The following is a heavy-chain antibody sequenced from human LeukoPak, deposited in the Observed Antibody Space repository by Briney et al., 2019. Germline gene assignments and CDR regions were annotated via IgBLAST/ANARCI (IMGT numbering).Heavy chain of an antibody. CDR3: ARHDYGGNSGDY. J-gene: IGHJ4*02. CDR2: IGTSSSTI. CDR1: GFTFSSYS. Sequence: PGGSLRLSCAASGFTFSSYSMNWVRQAPGKGLEWVSNIGTSSSTIYYVDSVKGRFTISRDNAKNSLYLQMNSLRDEDTAVYYCARHDYGGNSGDYWGQGTLVTVSS. D-gene: IGHD4-23*01. V-gene: IGHV3-48*02.